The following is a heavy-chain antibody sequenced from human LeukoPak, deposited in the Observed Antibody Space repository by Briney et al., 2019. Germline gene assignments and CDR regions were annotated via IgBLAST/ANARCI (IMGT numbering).Heavy chain of an antibody. J-gene: IGHJ4*02. CDR2: IDASGNT. CDR3: AREGCSGGVCYFDY. D-gene: IGHD2-15*01. CDR1: GGSISYYY. V-gene: IGHV4-4*07. Sequence: PSETLSLTCTVSGGSISYYYWTWIRQPAGKGLEWIGRIDASGNTKYTPSLRSRVTLSIDTSGQQFSLKLSSVTAADTAVYFCAREGCSGGVCYFDYWGQGIRVTVSS.